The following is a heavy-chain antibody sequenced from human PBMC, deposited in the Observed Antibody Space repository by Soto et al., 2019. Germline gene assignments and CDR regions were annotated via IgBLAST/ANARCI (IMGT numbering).Heavy chain of an antibody. D-gene: IGHD2-2*01. J-gene: IGHJ6*02. CDR1: GYTFTSYG. V-gene: IGHV1-69*13. CDR3: ARISSRIVLVPAAMQDYYYYGMDV. CDR2: IIPIFGTA. Sequence: SVKVSCKASGYTFTSYGISWVRQAPGQGLEWMGGIIPIFGTANYAQKFQGRVTITADESTSTAYMELSSLRSEDTAVYYCARISSRIVLVPAAMQDYYYYGMDVWGQGTTVTVSS.